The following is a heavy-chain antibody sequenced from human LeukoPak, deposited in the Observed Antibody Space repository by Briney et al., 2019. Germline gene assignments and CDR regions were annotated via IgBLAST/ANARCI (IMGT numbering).Heavy chain of an antibody. CDR3: ARELTKEVSY. CDR1: GFTFSSYS. Sequence: GGSLRLSCAASGFTFSSYSMNWVRQSPDKGLEWVAVTSNDGSKKDYADSVKGRFTISRDDSKNTLYLQMNSLRVEDTAVYYCARELTKEVSYWGQGTLVIVSS. D-gene: IGHD2-8*01. J-gene: IGHJ4*02. CDR2: TSNDGSKK. V-gene: IGHV3-30*03.